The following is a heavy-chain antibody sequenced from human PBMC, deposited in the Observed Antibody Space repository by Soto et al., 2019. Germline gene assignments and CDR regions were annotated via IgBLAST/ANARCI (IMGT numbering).Heavy chain of an antibody. CDR1: GGSFSGYY. V-gene: IGHV4-34*01. D-gene: IGHD5-12*01. CDR3: ASPKPQMATLDC. J-gene: IGHJ4*02. Sequence: SETLSLTCAVYGGSFSGYYWSWIRQPPGGGLEWVGYIYYNGKTYYNPALQSRATISADASKSQFSLKLTSVTAADTAVYYCASPKPQMATLDCWSQGTLVTVSS. CDR2: IYYNGKT.